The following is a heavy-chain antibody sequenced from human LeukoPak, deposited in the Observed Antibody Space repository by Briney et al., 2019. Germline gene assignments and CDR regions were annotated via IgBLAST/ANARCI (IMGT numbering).Heavy chain of an antibody. Sequence: SETLSLTCAVYGGSFSGYYWSWIRQPPGKGLEWIGEINHSGSTNYNPSLKSRVTISVDTSKNQFSLKLSSVTAADTAVYYCAGSENSYGPYYFDYWGQGTLVTDSS. V-gene: IGHV4-34*01. CDR1: GGSFSGYY. J-gene: IGHJ4*02. CDR3: AGSENSYGPYYFDY. CDR2: INHSGST. D-gene: IGHD5-18*01.